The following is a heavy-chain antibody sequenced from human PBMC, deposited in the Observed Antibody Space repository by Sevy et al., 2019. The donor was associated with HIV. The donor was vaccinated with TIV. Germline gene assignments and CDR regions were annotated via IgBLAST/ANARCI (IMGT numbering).Heavy chain of an antibody. Sequence: GSLRHSCAASGFTVSSNYMSWVRQAPGKGLEWVSVIYSGGSTYYADSVKGRFTISRDNSKNTLYLQMNSLRAADTAVYYCARARSHDAFDIWGQGTMVTVSS. CDR1: GFTVSSNY. V-gene: IGHV3-53*01. CDR3: ARARSHDAFDI. J-gene: IGHJ3*02. CDR2: IYSGGST.